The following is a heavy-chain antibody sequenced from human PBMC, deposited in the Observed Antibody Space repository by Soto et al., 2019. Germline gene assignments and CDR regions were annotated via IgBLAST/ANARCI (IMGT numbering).Heavy chain of an antibody. D-gene: IGHD3-22*01. CDR1: GGTIRDYY. CDR3: ARLGGYYQAFDS. J-gene: IGHJ4*02. CDR2: IYYTGTT. V-gene: IGHV4-59*08. Sequence: SETLSLTCTVSGGTIRDYYWGWIRQSQGKGLDWIGYIYYTGTTKYNPSLKSRVTISVDSSKNQFSLKLDSVTAADTAVYYCARLGGYYQAFDSWGQGTLVTVS.